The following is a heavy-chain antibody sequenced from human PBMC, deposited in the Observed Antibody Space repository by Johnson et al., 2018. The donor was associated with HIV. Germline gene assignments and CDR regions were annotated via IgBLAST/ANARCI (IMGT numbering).Heavy chain of an antibody. CDR2: ISYDGSNK. Sequence: QVQLVESGGGVVQPGRSLRLSCAASGFTFSSYAMHWVRQAPGKGLEWVAVISYDGSNKYYADSVKGRFTISRDNSKNTRYLQMNSLRAEDTAVYYCARGGHAVVAKPFGAFDIWGQGTMVTVSS. D-gene: IGHD2-21*01. V-gene: IGHV3-30-3*01. J-gene: IGHJ3*02. CDR1: GFTFSSYA. CDR3: ARGGHAVVAKPFGAFDI.